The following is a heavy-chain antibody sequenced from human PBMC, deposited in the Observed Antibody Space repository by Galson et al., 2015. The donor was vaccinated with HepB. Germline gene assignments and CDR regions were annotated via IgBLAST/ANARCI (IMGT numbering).Heavy chain of an antibody. V-gene: IGHV3-23*01. CDR2: ISGSGGST. D-gene: IGHD3-16*02. J-gene: IGHJ4*02. CDR1: GFTFSSCA. Sequence: SLRLSCAASGFTFSSCAMSWVRQAPGKGLEWVSAISGSGGSTYYADSVKGPFTISRDNSKNTLYLQMNSLRAEDTAVYYCAKEVGELSFWPFDYWGQGTLVTVSS. CDR3: AKEVGELSFWPFDY.